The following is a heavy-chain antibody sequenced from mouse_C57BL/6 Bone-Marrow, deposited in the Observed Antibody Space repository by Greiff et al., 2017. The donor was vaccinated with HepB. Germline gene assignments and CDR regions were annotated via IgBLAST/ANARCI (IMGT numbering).Heavy chain of an antibody. V-gene: IGHV1-82*01. J-gene: IGHJ4*01. CDR1: GYAFSSSW. Sequence: VQLQQSGPELVKPGASVKISCKASGYAFSSSWMNWVKQRPGKGLEWIGRIYPGDGDTNYNGKFKGKATLTADKSSSTAYMQLSSLTSEDSAVYFCANWDYAMDYWGQGTSVTVSS. CDR2: IYPGDGDT. CDR3: ANWDYAMDY. D-gene: IGHD4-1*02.